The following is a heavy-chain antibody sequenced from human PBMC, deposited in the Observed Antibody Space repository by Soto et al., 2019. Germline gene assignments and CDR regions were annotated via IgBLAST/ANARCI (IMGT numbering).Heavy chain of an antibody. V-gene: IGHV3-7*03. CDR1: GFSFGNYW. CDR2: IKEDGSER. D-gene: IGHD3-3*01. Sequence: EVQLVESGGGLVQPVGSLRLSCAVSGFSFGNYWMSWVRQAPGKGLEWLASIKEDGSERYYLDSVKGRFTTSRDNAKDSLSLQMNSLRGENTAFYYCARDVGPVTIFGEALSGYFDFWGQGTLVTVSS. CDR3: ARDVGPVTIFGEALSGYFDF. J-gene: IGHJ4*02.